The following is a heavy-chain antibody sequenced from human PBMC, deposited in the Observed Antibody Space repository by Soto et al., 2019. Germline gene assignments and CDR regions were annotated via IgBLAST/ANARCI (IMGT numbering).Heavy chain of an antibody. Sequence: ASVMDSFSTSGHTFTGYDISWGRQATGQGLEWVGWMNPNSVNTVYAQKFQGRVTMTRNTSISTAYMELSSLRSEDTAVYYCARLGYYHQDVWGQGTTVTVSS. CDR2: MNPNSVNT. J-gene: IGHJ6*02. CDR3: ARLGYYHQDV. CDR1: GHTFTGYD. V-gene: IGHV1-8*01. D-gene: IGHD3-10*01.